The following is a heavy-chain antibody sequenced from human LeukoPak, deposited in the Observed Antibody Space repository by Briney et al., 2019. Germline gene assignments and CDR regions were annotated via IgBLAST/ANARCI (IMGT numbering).Heavy chain of an antibody. CDR1: GFTFSSYS. D-gene: IGHD3-22*01. V-gene: IGHV3-21*01. J-gene: IGHJ4*02. CDR3: ARDHENGYYIH. Sequence: PGGSLRLSCAASGFTFSSYSMNWVRQAPGKGLEWVSSISSSSSYIYYADSVKGRFTISRDNAENSLLLQMNSLRVEDTAVYYCARDHENGYYIHWGQGTLVTVSS. CDR2: ISSSSSYI.